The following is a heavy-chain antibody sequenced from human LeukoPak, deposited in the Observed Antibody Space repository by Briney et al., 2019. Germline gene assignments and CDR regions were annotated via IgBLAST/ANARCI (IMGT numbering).Heavy chain of an antibody. CDR1: GGTFSSYA. CDR3: ARGPYDFWSGYWDY. J-gene: IGHJ4*02. CDR2: IIPIFGTA. Sequence: ASVKVSCKASGGTFSSYAISWVRQAPGQGLEWKGGIIPIFGTANYAQKFQGRVTITTDESTSTAYMELSSLRSEDTAVYYCARGPYDFWSGYWDYWGQGTLVTVSS. V-gene: IGHV1-69*05. D-gene: IGHD3-3*01.